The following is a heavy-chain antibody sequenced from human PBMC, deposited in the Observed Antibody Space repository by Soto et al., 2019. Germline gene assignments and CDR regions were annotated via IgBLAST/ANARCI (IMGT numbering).Heavy chain of an antibody. V-gene: IGHV4-30-4*01. CDR1: GGSISSGDYY. CDR2: IYYSGST. J-gene: IGHJ2*01. D-gene: IGHD4-17*01. CDR3: AREPTLYGDHRYFDL. Sequence: QVQLQESGPGLVKPSQTLSLTCTVSGGSISSGDYYWSWIRQPPGKGLEWIGYIYYSGSTYYNPSLKRRVTISADTSKNQSSLKLSSVTAADTAVYYCAREPTLYGDHRYFDLWGRGTLVTVSS.